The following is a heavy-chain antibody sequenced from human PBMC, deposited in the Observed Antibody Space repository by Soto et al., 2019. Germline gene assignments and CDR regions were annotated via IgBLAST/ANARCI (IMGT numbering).Heavy chain of an antibody. CDR2: IIPLFGTT. D-gene: IGHD5-12*01. J-gene: IGHJ4*02. V-gene: IGHV1-69*14. CDR1: GDTFSGYS. Sequence: QVQLVQSGAEVKKPGSSVKVSCKASGDTFSGYSISWVRQAPGKGLEWMGGIIPLFGTTNYAQRFQGRVTITADKSTSPAYLELSSLKSEDTAICYCATDPGSGYDPGDYWGQGTLVTVSS. CDR3: ATDPGSGYDPGDY.